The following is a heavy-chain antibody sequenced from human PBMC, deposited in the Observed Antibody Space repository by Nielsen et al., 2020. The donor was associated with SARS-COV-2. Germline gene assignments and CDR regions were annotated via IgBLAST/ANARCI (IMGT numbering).Heavy chain of an antibody. D-gene: IGHD1-26*01. V-gene: IGHV4-34*01. CDR2: INHSGST. CDR3: ARGRGSQDY. CDR1: GGSFSGYY. J-gene: IGHJ4*02. Sequence: SETLSLTCAVYGGSFSGYYWSWIRQPPGKGLEWIGEINHSGSTNYNPSLKSRVTVSVDTSKNQFSLKLSSVTAADTAVYYCARGRGSQDYWGQGTLVTVSS.